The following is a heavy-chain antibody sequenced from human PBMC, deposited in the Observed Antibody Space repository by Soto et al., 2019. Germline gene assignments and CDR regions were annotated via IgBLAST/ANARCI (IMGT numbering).Heavy chain of an antibody. CDR1: GGTFSSYA. J-gene: IGHJ4*02. CDR3: ARDSPYSVVGATFFDY. Sequence: QVQLVQSGAEVKKPGSSVKVSCKASGGTFSSYAISWVRQAPGQGLEWMGGIIPIFGTANYAQKFQGRVTITADESTSTADMELSSLRSEDTAVYYCARDSPYSVVGATFFDYWGQGTLVTVSS. CDR2: IIPIFGTA. V-gene: IGHV1-69*01. D-gene: IGHD1-26*01.